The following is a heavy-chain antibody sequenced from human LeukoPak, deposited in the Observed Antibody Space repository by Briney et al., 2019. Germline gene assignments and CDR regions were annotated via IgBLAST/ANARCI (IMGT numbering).Heavy chain of an antibody. CDR3: ARECRDGYNPRAGGNWFDP. CDR1: GFTFSSYG. D-gene: IGHD5-24*01. Sequence: GGSLRLSCAASGFTFSSYGMSWVRQAPGKGLEWVSAISGSGGSTYYADSVKGRFTISRDNSKNTLYLQMNSLRAEETAVYYCARECRDGYNPRAGGNWFDPWGQGTLVTASS. J-gene: IGHJ5*02. V-gene: IGHV3-23*01. CDR2: ISGSGGST.